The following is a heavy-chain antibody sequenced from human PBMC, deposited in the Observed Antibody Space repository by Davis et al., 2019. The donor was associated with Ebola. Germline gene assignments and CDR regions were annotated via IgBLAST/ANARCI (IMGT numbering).Heavy chain of an antibody. J-gene: IGHJ4*02. D-gene: IGHD5-18*01. Sequence: GESLKISCAASGFDFRDYYMSWIRQAPGKGLEWVSYISGRTSYSSYADSVKGRFTISRDNAKNLLYLHMNSLRVEDTAVYYCARGSRRGYSFGFVWGQGTRVTVSS. V-gene: IGHV3-11*06. CDR1: GFDFRDYY. CDR3: ARGSRRGYSFGFV. CDR2: ISGRTSYS.